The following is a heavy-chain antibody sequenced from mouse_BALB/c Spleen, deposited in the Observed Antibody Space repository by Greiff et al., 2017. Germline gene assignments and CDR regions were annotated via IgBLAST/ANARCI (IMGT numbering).Heavy chain of an antibody. V-gene: IGHV8-12*01. CDR2: IYWDDDK. CDR3: ARREGGTGAFDY. D-gene: IGHD4-1*01. CDR1: GFSLSTSGMG. Sequence: QVTLKVSGPGILQPSQTLSLTCSFSGFSLSTSGMGVSWIRQPSGKGLEWLAHIYWDDDKRYNPSLKSRLTISKDTSRNQVFLKITSVDTADTATYYCARREGGTGAFDYWGQGTTLTVSS. J-gene: IGHJ2*01.